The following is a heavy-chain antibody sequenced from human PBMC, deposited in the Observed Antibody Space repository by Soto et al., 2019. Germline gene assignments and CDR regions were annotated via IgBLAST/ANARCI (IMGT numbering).Heavy chain of an antibody. CDR2: IWYDGSKK. CDR3: ARDLGTYPGSYFDY. J-gene: IGHJ4*02. D-gene: IGHD2-15*01. Sequence: PGGSLRLSCAASGFTFRSYGMFWVRQAPGKGLEWVALIWYDGSKKYYADSVKGRFTISRDDYKNTLNLQMNSLRAEDTAVYHCARDLGTYPGSYFDYWGQGTLVTVSS. V-gene: IGHV3-33*01. CDR1: GFTFRSYG.